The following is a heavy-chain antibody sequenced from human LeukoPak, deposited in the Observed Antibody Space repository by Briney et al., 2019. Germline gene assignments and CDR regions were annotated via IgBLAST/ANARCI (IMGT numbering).Heavy chain of an antibody. CDR3: ERLGPAGKGNWFDP. V-gene: IGHV1-18*01. Sequence: ASVKVSCKASGYTFTSHGITWVRQAPGQGLEWMGWISAYNGNTNYAQKLQGRVTMTTDTSTSTAYMELRSLRSDDTAVYYCERLGPAGKGNWFDPWGQGTLVTVSS. J-gene: IGHJ5*02. CDR1: GYTFTSHG. CDR2: ISAYNGNT. D-gene: IGHD6-13*01.